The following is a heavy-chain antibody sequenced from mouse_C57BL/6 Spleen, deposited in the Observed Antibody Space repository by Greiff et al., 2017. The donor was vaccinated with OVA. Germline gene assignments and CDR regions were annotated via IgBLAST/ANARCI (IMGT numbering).Heavy chain of an antibody. Sequence: VHVKQSGPELVKPGASVKMSCKASGYTFTDYNMHWVKQSHGKSLEWIGYINPNNGGTSYNQKFKGKATLTVNKSSSTAYMELRSLTSEDSAVYYCARGDYYGSSPYYYAMDYWGQGTSVTVSS. V-gene: IGHV1-22*01. CDR1: GYTFTDYN. D-gene: IGHD1-1*01. J-gene: IGHJ4*01. CDR3: ARGDYYGSSPYYYAMDY. CDR2: INPNNGGT.